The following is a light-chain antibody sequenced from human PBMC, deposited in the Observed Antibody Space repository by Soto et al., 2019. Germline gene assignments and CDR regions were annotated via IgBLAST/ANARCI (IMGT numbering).Light chain of an antibody. CDR3: SSYTIRSTLGV. CDR2: EVT. V-gene: IGLV2-14*01. Sequence: QSVLTQPASVSGSPGQSITISCTGTSSDVGGYNYVSWYQQHPGKAPKLMIYEVTNRPSGVSNRFAGSKSVNTASLTLYGLQAEDEADYYCSSYTIRSTLGVFVTGTKLTVL. CDR1: SSDVGGYNY. J-gene: IGLJ1*01.